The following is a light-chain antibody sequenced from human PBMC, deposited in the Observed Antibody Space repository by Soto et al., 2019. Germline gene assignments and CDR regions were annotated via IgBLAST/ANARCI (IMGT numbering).Light chain of an antibody. Sequence: PGDRATLSCRASQSVSSNLAWYQQKPGQAPRLLIYDASTRATGIPARFSGSGSGTDFTLSIRSLQSEDFAVYFCQQYNTWPPYTFGQGTKLEI. J-gene: IGKJ2*01. CDR3: QQYNTWPPYT. CDR2: DAS. CDR1: QSVSSN. V-gene: IGKV3-15*01.